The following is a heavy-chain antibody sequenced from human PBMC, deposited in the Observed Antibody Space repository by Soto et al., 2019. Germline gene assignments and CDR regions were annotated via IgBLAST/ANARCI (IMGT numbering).Heavy chain of an antibody. Sequence: TLSLTCTVSGGSISSDDYYWSWIRQAPGRGLEWIGYIHSSGSIYYNPSLKSRATMSIDTARNQFSLKVSSVTVADTAVYYCARDLDGLHDDTSGPYPRPGWGQGTLVTVS. CDR3: ARDLDGLHDDTSGPYPRPG. CDR2: IHSSGSI. CDR1: GGSISSDDYY. V-gene: IGHV4-30-4*08. J-gene: IGHJ1*01. D-gene: IGHD3-22*01.